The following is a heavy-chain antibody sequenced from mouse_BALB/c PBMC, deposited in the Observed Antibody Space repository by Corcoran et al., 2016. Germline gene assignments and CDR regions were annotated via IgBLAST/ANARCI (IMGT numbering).Heavy chain of an antibody. V-gene: IGHV1S136*01. J-gene: IGHJ4*01. D-gene: IGHD1-1*01. Sequence: EVQLQQSGPELVKPGASVKMSCKASGYTFTSYVMHWVKQKPGQGLEWIGYINPYNDGTKYNEKFKGKATLTSDKSSSTAYMELSSLPSEDSAVYYCASGYGSSYVDYAMDYWGQGTSVTVSS. CDR2: INPYNDGT. CDR1: GYTFTSYV. CDR3: ASGYGSSYVDYAMDY.